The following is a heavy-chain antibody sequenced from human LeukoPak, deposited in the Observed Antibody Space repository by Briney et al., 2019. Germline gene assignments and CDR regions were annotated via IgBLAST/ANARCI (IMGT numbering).Heavy chain of an antibody. D-gene: IGHD4-17*01. CDR3: ASQQKDYGDYHY. CDR1: GFTFSSYA. CDR2: IYSGGST. V-gene: IGHV3-66*04. Sequence: PGGSLRLSCAASGFTFSSYAMSWVRQAPGKGLEWVSAIYSGGSTYYADSVKGRFTISRDNSKNTLYLQMNSLRAEDTAVYYCASQQKDYGDYHYWGQGTLVTVSS. J-gene: IGHJ4*02.